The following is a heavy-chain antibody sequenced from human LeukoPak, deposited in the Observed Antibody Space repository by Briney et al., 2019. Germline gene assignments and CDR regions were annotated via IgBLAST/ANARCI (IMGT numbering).Heavy chain of an antibody. CDR1: GFTFSSYG. Sequence: GGSLRLSCAASGFTFSSYGMPWVRQAPGKGLEWVAVISYDGSNKYYADSVKGRFTISRDNSKNTLYLQMNSLRAEDTAVYYCAKAANYYDSSGYSDYFDYWGQGTLVTVSS. CDR3: AKAANYYDSSGYSDYFDY. CDR2: ISYDGSNK. V-gene: IGHV3-30*18. D-gene: IGHD3-22*01. J-gene: IGHJ4*02.